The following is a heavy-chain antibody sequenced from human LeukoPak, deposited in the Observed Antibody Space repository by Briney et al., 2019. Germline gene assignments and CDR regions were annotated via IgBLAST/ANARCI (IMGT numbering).Heavy chain of an antibody. CDR2: ITDSGRTT. CDR1: GFAFSNSA. V-gene: IGHV3-23*01. J-gene: IGHJ4*02. CDR3: AREGAGCGRDCYGFFDY. D-gene: IGHD2-21*02. Sequence: GGSLRLSCAATGFAFSNSALTWVRQAPGRGLEWVSSITDSGRTTLYANSVKGRFTISRDNSKNTLYPQMSSLRVEDTAVYYCAREGAGCGRDCYGFFDYWGQGSLVTVSS.